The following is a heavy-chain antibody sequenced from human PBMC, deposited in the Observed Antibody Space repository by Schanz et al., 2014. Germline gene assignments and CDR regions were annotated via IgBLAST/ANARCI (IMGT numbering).Heavy chain of an antibody. CDR2: IKQDGSEK. J-gene: IGHJ4*02. V-gene: IGHV3-7*01. CDR1: GFTFTTYW. D-gene: IGHD4-17*01. CDR3: VRDTDYHFDY. Sequence: EVQLVESGGGLVQPGGSLRLSCAASGFTFTTYWMSWVRQAPGKGLEWVANIKQDGSEKYYVDSVKGRFTISRDNAKNSLYLQMNSLRPEDTAVYYCVRDTDYHFDYWGQGTLVTVSS.